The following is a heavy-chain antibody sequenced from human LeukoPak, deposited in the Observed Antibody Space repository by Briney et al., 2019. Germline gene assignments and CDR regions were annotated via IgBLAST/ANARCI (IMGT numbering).Heavy chain of an antibody. D-gene: IGHD1/OR15-1a*01. J-gene: IGHJ4*02. Sequence: PGASLRLSCAASGFTFSSYAMIWVRQIPGKGLEGLEWVSSISGSGSSTYYADSVKGRSTVSRDNSKNTLYLQMDSLRAEDTAAYYCARDGETARTADYWGQGTLVTVSS. CDR3: ARDGETARTADY. CDR2: ISGSGSST. V-gene: IGHV3-23*01. CDR1: GFTFSSYA.